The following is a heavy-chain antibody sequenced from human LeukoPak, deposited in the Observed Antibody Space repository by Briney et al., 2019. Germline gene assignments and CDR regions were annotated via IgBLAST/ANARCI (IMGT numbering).Heavy chain of an antibody. V-gene: IGHV1-2*02. CDR2: INPNNGDT. D-gene: IGHD6-6*01. J-gene: IGHJ4*02. CDR1: GYTFTGYY. Sequence: GASVKVSCKASGYTFTGYYMHWVRQAPGQGLEWMGCINPNNGDTKNAQKFEGRVTMTRDTSISTAYMELSRLRSDDTAVYYCARGRSSTFDYWGQGTLVTVSS. CDR3: ARGRSSTFDY.